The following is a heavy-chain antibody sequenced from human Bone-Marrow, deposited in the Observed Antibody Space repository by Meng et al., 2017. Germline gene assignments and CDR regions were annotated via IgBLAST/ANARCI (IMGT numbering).Heavy chain of an antibody. J-gene: IGHJ2*01. CDR3: PRRVYLAVADYCYLDP. D-gene: IGHD6-13*01. CDR2: ISSGGTTI. Sequence: GGSLRLSCVAYGFSFTDAWMSWVRQAPGKGLEWVSYISSGGTTIYYAAAVKGRFTIPRENAKNSLFLQMNSLRAEDTAVYYCPRRVYLAVADYCYLDPWGRSTLVTVSS. CDR1: GFSFTDAW. V-gene: IGHV3-11*01.